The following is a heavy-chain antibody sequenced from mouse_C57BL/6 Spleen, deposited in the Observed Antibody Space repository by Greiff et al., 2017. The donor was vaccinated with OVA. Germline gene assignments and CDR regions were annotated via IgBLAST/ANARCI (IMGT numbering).Heavy chain of an antibody. CDR3: TRKAPNYYGSSLKADYAMDY. CDR2: IDPETGGT. J-gene: IGHJ4*01. D-gene: IGHD1-1*01. V-gene: IGHV1-15*01. Sequence: VQLQQSGAELVRPGASVTLSCKASGYTFTDYEMHWVKQTPVHGLEWIGAIDPETGGTAYNQKFKGKAILTADKSSSTAYMELRSLTSEDSAVYYCTRKAPNYYGSSLKADYAMDYWGQGTSVTVSS. CDR1: GYTFTDYE.